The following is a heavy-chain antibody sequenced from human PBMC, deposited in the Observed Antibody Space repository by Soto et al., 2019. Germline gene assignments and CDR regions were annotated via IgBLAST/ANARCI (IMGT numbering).Heavy chain of an antibody. J-gene: IGHJ6*02. V-gene: IGHV3-30*03. CDR3: ARTVAGTVTEGMDV. CDR2: ISYDGSNK. CDR1: GFTFSSYG. Sequence: GGSLRLSCAASGFTFSSYGMHWVRQAPGKGLEWVAVISYDGSNKYYADSVKGRFTISRDNSKNTLYLQMNSLRAEDTAVYYCARTVAGTVTEGMDVWGQGTTVTVSS. D-gene: IGHD6-19*01.